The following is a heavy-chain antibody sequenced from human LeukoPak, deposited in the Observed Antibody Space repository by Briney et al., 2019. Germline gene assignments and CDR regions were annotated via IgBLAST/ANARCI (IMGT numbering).Heavy chain of an antibody. J-gene: IGHJ4*02. Sequence: SETLSLNCTVSGGSISCGSYYWRGIRQPPGKGLERSGSLYYSGSTYYNPPLKSRITISVDTSKNQFSLKLSSVTAADTAVYYCARTARVLRGYSYGSLYHFDYWGQGTLGTVSS. CDR3: ARTARVLRGYSYGSLYHFDY. D-gene: IGHD5-18*01. CDR2: LYYSGST. CDR1: GGSISCGSYY. V-gene: IGHV4-39*01.